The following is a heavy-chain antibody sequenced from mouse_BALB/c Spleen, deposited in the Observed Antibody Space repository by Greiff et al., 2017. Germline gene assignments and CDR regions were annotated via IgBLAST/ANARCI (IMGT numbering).Heavy chain of an antibody. CDR3: ARYYDPSYYFDY. J-gene: IGHJ2*01. D-gene: IGHD2-4*01. Sequence: EVMLVESGGDLVKPGGSLKLSCAASGFTFSSYGMSWVRQTPDKRLEWVATISSGGSYTYYPDSVKGRFTISRDNAKNTLYLQMSSLKSEDTAMYYCARYYDPSYYFDYWGQGTTLTVSS. CDR1: GFTFSSYG. V-gene: IGHV5-6*01. CDR2: ISSGGSYT.